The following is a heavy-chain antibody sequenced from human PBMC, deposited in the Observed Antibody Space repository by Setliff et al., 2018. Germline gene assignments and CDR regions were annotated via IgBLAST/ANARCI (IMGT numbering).Heavy chain of an antibody. Sequence: ASVKVSCKASGFTFKTYSFSWIRQDPGQGLEWVGWISGYNSNTIYAQNFQGRVTMTTDASTNTAYMELRSLGSDDTAVYYCATFRGYTYGYDYWGQGTLVTVSS. CDR2: ISGYNSNT. J-gene: IGHJ4*02. CDR3: ATFRGYTYGYDY. CDR1: GFTFKTYS. D-gene: IGHD5-18*01. V-gene: IGHV1-18*01.